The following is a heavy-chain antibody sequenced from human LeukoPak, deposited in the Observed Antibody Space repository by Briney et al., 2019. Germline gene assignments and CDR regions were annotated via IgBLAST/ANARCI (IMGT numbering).Heavy chain of an antibody. CDR2: MNLNSGDT. CDR1: GYTFSSHD. CDR3: ARVPVPAPRRGLYFDY. V-gene: IGHV1-8*01. J-gene: IGHJ4*02. Sequence: GASVKVSCKASGYTFSSHDIYWVRQAPGQGLEWMGWMNLNSGDTYYAQNFQGRISITSDTSKSTTYMDLASLAPEDMAVYYCARVPVPAPRRGLYFDYWGQGTLITVSS. D-gene: IGHD2-2*01.